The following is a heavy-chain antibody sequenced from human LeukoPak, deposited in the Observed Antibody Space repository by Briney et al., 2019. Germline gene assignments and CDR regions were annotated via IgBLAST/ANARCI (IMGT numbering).Heavy chain of an antibody. D-gene: IGHD3-10*01. CDR3: ARDKKSGESSEIDY. CDR1: GFTFSNYW. J-gene: IGHJ4*02. Sequence: GGSLRLSCAASGFTFSNYWVHWVRPAPGKGLVWVSRINRDGSTTKYADSVKGRFTVSRDNAKNTLNLQMNSLRAEDTAVYYCARDKKSGESSEIDYWGQGTLVTVSS. CDR2: INRDGSTT. V-gene: IGHV3-74*03.